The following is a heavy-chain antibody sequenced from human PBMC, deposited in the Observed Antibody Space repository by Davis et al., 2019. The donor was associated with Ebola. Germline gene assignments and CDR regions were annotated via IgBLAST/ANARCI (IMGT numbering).Heavy chain of an antibody. J-gene: IGHJ4*02. CDR2: ISSGSDYK. Sequence: GESLKISCAASGFTFSNYAMSWVRQAPGKGLEWISFISSGSDYKYYADSLKGRFTISRDNAKNSLYLQMDSLRAEDTAVYYCARDRWWRGSVAVFDYWGQGALVTVSS. CDR3: ARDRWWRGSVAVFDY. D-gene: IGHD2-15*01. V-gene: IGHV3-21*06. CDR1: GFTFSNYA.